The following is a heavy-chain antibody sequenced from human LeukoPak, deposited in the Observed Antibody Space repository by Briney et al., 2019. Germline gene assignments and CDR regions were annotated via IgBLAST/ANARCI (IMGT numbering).Heavy chain of an antibody. Sequence: PGGSLRLSSAASGFTFSSHWMHWVRQAPGQGLVWVSRINSDGVGTTYAGSVKGRFTISRDNAKNTLYLQMNSLRVEDTAVYYCRVATGGTDYWGQGTLVTVSS. CDR2: INSDGVGT. D-gene: IGHD6-13*01. CDR1: GFTFSSHW. V-gene: IGHV3-74*01. CDR3: RVATGGTDY. J-gene: IGHJ4*02.